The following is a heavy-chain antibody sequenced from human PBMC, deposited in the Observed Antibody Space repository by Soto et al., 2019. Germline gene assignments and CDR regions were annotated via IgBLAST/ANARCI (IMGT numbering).Heavy chain of an antibody. CDR1: GYTFTSYG. D-gene: IGHD3-22*01. V-gene: IGHV1-18*04. J-gene: IGHJ4*02. CDR3: ARDSSGYYFLGWSYDY. Sequence: GASVKVSCKASGYTFTSYGISWVRQAPGQGLEWMGWISAYNGNTNYAQKLQGRATMTTDTSTSTAYMELRSLRSDDTAVYYCARDSSGYYFLGWSYDYWGQGTLVTVSS. CDR2: ISAYNGNT.